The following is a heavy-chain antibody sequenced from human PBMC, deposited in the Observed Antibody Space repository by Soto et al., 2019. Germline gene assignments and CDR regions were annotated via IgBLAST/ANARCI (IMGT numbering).Heavy chain of an antibody. CDR2: ISYDGSNK. Sequence: SLRLSCAASGFTFSSYAMHWVRQAPGKGLEWVAVISYDGSNKYYADSVKGRFTISRDNSKNTLYLQMNSLRAEDTAVYYCARSMIAVAFDYWGQGTLVTVSS. CDR1: GFTFSSYA. J-gene: IGHJ4*02. V-gene: IGHV3-30-3*01. CDR3: ARSMIAVAFDY. D-gene: IGHD6-19*01.